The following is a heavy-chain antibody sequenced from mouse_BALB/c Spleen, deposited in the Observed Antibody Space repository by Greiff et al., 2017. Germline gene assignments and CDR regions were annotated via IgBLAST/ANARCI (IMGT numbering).Heavy chain of an antibody. CDR3: ARGDYGNYEGFAY. J-gene: IGHJ3*01. V-gene: IGHV3-2*02. D-gene: IGHD2-1*01. CDR2: ISYSGST. Sequence: EVKLVESGPGLVKPSQSLSLTCTVTGYSITSDYAWNWIRQFPGNKLEWMGYISYSGSTSYNPSLKSRISITRDTSKNQFFLQLNSVTTEDTATYYCARGDYGNYEGFAYWGQGTLVTVSA. CDR1: GYSITSDYA.